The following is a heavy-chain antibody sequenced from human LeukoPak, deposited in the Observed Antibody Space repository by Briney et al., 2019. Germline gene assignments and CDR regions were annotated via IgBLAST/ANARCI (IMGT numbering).Heavy chain of an antibody. CDR3: ARERTTVTTGDAFDT. Sequence: PSETLSPTCTVSGGSISSGGYYWSWIRQHPGKGLEWIGYIYYSRSTYYNPSLKSRVTISVDTSKSQFSLNMSSVTAADTAVYYCARERTTVTTGDAFDTWGQGTTVTVSS. D-gene: IGHD4-17*01. J-gene: IGHJ3*02. CDR2: IYYSRST. CDR1: GGSISSGGYY. V-gene: IGHV4-31*03.